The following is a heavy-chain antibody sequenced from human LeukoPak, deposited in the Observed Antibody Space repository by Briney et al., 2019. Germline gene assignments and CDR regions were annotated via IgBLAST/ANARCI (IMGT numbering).Heavy chain of an antibody. J-gene: IGHJ4*02. V-gene: IGHV3-30*02. D-gene: IGHD1-26*01. Sequence: GGSLRLSCAASGLSSSTCGMHWVRQAPGKELEWVAFIRYDGGDKYYADSVKDRFTISRDNSKNTLYLQVNSLRAEDTAVYYCTKDWSSGSFNRAFDYWGQGTLVTVSS. CDR1: GLSSSTCG. CDR3: TKDWSSGSFNRAFDY. CDR2: IRYDGGDK.